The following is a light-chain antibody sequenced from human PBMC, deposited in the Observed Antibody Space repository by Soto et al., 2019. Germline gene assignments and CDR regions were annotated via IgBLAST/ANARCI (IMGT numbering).Light chain of an antibody. CDR3: QQYATAPIT. Sequence: ENVLTQSPGTLSLSPGERATLSCRASQSVTSNYLAWYQQKPGQAPRLLIYVASVRATGIPDSFSGSGSGADFTLTISRLEPEDFAIYYCQQYATAPITFGQGTRLDMK. J-gene: IGKJ5*01. CDR2: VAS. V-gene: IGKV3-20*01. CDR1: QSVTSNY.